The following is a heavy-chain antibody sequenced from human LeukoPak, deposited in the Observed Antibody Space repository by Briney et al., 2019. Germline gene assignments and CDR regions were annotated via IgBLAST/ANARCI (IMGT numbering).Heavy chain of an antibody. D-gene: IGHD2-21*01. J-gene: IGHJ4*02. CDR2: MNPNSGNT. CDR1: GYTFTSYD. V-gene: IGHV1-8*01. Sequence: RASVKVSCMASGYTFTSYDINWVRQATGQGLEWMGWMNPNSGNTGYAQKFQGRVTMTRSTSISTAYMELSSLRFEDTAVYYCTRSVRNGHIDYWGQGTLVTVSS. CDR3: TRSVRNGHIDY.